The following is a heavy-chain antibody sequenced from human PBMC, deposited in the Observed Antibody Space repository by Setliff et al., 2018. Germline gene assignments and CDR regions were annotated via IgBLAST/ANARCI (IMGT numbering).Heavy chain of an antibody. CDR2: IYHNGNT. CDR3: ARDRTAYSYGLDV. CDR1: GGSVSPYF. Sequence: SETLSLTCTVAGGSVSPYFWSWIRQPPGKGLEWIGYIYHNGNTNFNPSLKSRVNMSVDTSKNQIALNLKSVTAADTAVYYCARDRTAYSYGLDVWGQGTTVTVSS. J-gene: IGHJ6*02. V-gene: IGHV4-59*02.